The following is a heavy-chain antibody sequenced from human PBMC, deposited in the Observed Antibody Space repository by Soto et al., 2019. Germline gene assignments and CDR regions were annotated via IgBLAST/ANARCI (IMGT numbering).Heavy chain of an antibody. CDR2: IWYDGNTK. V-gene: IGHV3-33*01. CDR1: GFTFYTYG. D-gene: IGHD6-19*01. Sequence: QIQLVESGGGVVQPGRSLRLSCAASGFTFYTYGFNWVRQAPGKGLEWVAVIWYDGNTKYYADSVKGRFTISRDNLKNTLYLQMNSLTAEDTAVYYCARPLVAPVAGPYYYGMDVWGQGTTVTVSS. J-gene: IGHJ6*02. CDR3: ARPLVAPVAGPYYYGMDV.